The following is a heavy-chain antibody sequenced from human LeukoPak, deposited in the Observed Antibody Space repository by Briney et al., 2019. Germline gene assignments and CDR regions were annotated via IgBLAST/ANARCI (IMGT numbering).Heavy chain of an antibody. CDR2: ISSSSSTI. V-gene: IGHV3-48*01. D-gene: IGHD3-10*01. Sequence: GGSLRLSCAASGFTFSSYSMNWVRQAPGKGREWVSYISSSSSTIYYAGSVKGRFTISRDNAKNSLYLQMNSLRAEDTAVYYCAELGITMIGGVWGKGTTVTISS. CDR1: GFTFSSYS. CDR3: AELGITMIGGV. J-gene: IGHJ6*04.